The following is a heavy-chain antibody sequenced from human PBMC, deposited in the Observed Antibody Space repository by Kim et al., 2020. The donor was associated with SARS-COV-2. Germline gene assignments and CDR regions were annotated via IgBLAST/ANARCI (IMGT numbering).Heavy chain of an antibody. D-gene: IGHD3-3*01. CDR1: GYTFTSLD. CDR2: LCPNSGHT. V-gene: IGHV1-8*01. J-gene: IGHJ4*02. CDR3: ARGVLEGVDY. Sequence: ASVKVSCKASGYTFTSLDLNWMRQVPGQGLEWMGWLCPNSGHTYYAQKFQGRVTMTGDTSISTAYMELNGLTSDDTAVYYCARGVLEGVDYWGQGTLIAVSS.